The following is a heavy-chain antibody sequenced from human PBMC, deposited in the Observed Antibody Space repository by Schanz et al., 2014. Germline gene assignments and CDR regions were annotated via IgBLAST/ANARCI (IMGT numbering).Heavy chain of an antibody. CDR3: ARVKYCTITRCYRTETEGIYYMDV. Sequence: EVQLLESGGGLVEPGGSLRLSCAASGFSFSSYAMGWVRQAPGKGLEWVSAISGGGGSTYYADSVKGRFTISRDNSKNTLYLQMKSLRAEDTAVYYCARVKYCTITRCYRTETEGIYYMDVWGKGTTVTVSS. CDR2: ISGGGGST. V-gene: IGHV3-23*01. D-gene: IGHD2-2*01. J-gene: IGHJ6*03. CDR1: GFSFSSYA.